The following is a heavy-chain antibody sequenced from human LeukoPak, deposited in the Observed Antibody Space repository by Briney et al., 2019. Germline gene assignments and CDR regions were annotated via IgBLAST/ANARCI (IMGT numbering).Heavy chain of an antibody. V-gene: IGHV3-74*01. CDR2: LNSDRSRI. J-gene: IGHJ4*02. CDR1: GFTFSSSW. Sequence: GGSLRISCTASGFTFSSSWMHWVRQAPGKGLVWVSRLNSDRSRISYVDSVQGRFTISSDNAKNTLYLQMNSLRAEDTAVYYCVGSGDLSYWGQGTLVTVSS. CDR3: VGSGDLSY. D-gene: IGHD3-10*01.